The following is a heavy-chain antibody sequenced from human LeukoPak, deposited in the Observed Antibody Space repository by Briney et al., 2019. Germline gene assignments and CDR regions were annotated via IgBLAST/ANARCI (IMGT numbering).Heavy chain of an antibody. CDR3: AREIVVPAAGPHFDY. Sequence: GGSLRLSCAASGFTFSYYTMNWVRQAPGKGLEWVSSISSSSSYIYYADSVKGRFTISRDNAKNSLYLQMNSLRAEDTAVYYCAREIVVPAAGPHFDYWGQGTLVTVSS. CDR1: GFTFSYYT. J-gene: IGHJ4*02. V-gene: IGHV3-21*01. D-gene: IGHD2-2*01. CDR2: ISSSSSYI.